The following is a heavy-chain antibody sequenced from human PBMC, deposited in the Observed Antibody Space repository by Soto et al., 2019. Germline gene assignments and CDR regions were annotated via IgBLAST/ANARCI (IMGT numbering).Heavy chain of an antibody. V-gene: IGHV4-59*01. CDR1: GGSISSYY. D-gene: IGHD3-10*01. Sequence: PSETLSLTCTVSGGSISSYYWSWIRQPPGKGLEWIGYIYYSGSTNYNPSLKSRVTISVDTSKNQFSLKLSSVTAADTAVYYCAGSGSSPYYYYYGMDVWGQGTKVTVSS. J-gene: IGHJ6*02. CDR3: AGSGSSPYYYYYGMDV. CDR2: IYYSGST.